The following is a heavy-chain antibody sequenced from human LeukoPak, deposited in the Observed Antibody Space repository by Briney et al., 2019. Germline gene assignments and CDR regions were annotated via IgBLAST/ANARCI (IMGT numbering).Heavy chain of an antibody. Sequence: SGGSLRLSCVGSGFTFSNYGLHWVRQPPGKGLEWVAAIAHDESYNNYADSVRGRFTISRDNARNTMFLQMNSLRVEDTAVYYCATDWTSKEGRMFDSWGQGSLVTVSS. D-gene: IGHD3/OR15-3a*01. CDR3: ATDWTSKEGRMFDS. CDR2: IAHDESYN. CDR1: GFTFSNYG. J-gene: IGHJ4*02. V-gene: IGHV3-30*03.